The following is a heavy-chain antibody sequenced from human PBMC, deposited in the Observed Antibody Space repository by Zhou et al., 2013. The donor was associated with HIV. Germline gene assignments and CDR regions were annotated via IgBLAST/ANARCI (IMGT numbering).Heavy chain of an antibody. CDR3: ARDKDGEGCFDP. Sequence: QIQLVQSGAEVKKPGSSVKVSCKASGGTFRSYAINWVRQAPGQGLEWMGGIIPMFGTGKYAQKFQGRVTITTDESTTTAYMELSSLRSEDTAVYYCARDKDGEGCFDPWGQGTLVTVSS. CDR2: IIPMFGTG. J-gene: IGHJ5*02. CDR1: GGTFRSYA. V-gene: IGHV1-69*05.